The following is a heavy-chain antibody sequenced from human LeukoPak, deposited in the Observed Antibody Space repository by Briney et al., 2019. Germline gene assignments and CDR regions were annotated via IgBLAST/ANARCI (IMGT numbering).Heavy chain of an antibody. D-gene: IGHD3-16*01. CDR1: GGSIRSYY. J-gene: IGHJ3*02. CDR2: IYYSGST. CDR3: ARGPILFGAFDI. V-gene: IGHV4-59*01. Sequence: PSETLSLTCTVSGGSIRSYYWSWIRQPPGERLEWIGYIYYSGSTNYNPSLKSRVTISVDTSKNKFSLKLSSVTAADTAVYYCARGPILFGAFDIWGQGTMVTVSS.